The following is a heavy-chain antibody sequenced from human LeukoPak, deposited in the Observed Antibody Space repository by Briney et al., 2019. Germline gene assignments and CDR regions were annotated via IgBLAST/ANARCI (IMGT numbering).Heavy chain of an antibody. CDR3: ARVLNIPRIGDPLDY. Sequence: ASVKVSCKASGYTFTGYYLHRVRQAPGQGLEWMGWINPNSGGTNYAQKFQGRVTMTRDTSISTAYMELSRLRSDDTAVYYCARVLNIPRIGDPLDYWGQGTLVTVSS. D-gene: IGHD4-17*01. CDR1: GYTFTGYY. V-gene: IGHV1-2*02. CDR2: INPNSGGT. J-gene: IGHJ4*02.